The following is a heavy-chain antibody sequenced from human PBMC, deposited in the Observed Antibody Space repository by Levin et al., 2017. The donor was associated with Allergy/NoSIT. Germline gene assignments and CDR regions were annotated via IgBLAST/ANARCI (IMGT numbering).Heavy chain of an antibody. CDR2: IYLDDSDT. J-gene: IGHJ2*01. V-gene: IGHV5-51*01. D-gene: IGHD3-9*01. CDR3: ARAFYDILSGAYSYWYFDL. Sequence: PGGSLRLSCKGSGYSFTNYWIAWVRQMPGKGLEWMGIIYLDDSDTRYSPSFQGQVTISADKSISTAYLQWSSLKASDTAIYYCARAFYDILSGAYSYWYFDLWGRGTLVTVSS. CDR1: GYSFTNYW.